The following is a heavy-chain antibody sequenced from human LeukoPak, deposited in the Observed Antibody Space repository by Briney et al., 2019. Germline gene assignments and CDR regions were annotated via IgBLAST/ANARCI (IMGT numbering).Heavy chain of an antibody. CDR1: GITFSSYD. V-gene: IGHV3-23*01. Sequence: GGSLRLSCVASGITFSSYDMSWVRQAPGKGLEWISSISDRGKTDYADSVKGRFTISRDNSKNTLYLQLVSLRADDTAIYYCAKLPTIFGVADSFDIWGQGTLVTVSP. D-gene: IGHD3-3*01. J-gene: IGHJ3*02. CDR3: AKLPTIFGVADSFDI. CDR2: ISDRGKT.